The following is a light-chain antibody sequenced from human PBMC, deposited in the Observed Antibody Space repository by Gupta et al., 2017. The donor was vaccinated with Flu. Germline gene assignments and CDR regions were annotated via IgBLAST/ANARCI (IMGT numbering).Light chain of an antibody. CDR1: QTISSSY. CDR3: QQDGSSRT. V-gene: IGKV3-20*01. Sequence: PGTLSVSPGERATLSCRASQTISSSYLAWYQQRPGQAPRLLIYGASSRATGIPDRFSGSGFGTDFTLTINRLEPEDFAVYYCQQDGSSRTFGQGTKVEIK. CDR2: GAS. J-gene: IGKJ1*01.